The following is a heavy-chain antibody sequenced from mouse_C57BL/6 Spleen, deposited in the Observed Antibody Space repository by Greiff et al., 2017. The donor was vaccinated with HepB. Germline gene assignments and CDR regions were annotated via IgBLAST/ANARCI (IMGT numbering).Heavy chain of an antibody. CDR1: GYAFSISW. V-gene: IGHV1-82*01. CDR2: IYPGDGDT. J-gene: IGHJ3*01. Sequence: QVQLQQSGPELVKPGASVKISCKASGYAFSISWMNWVKQRPGKGLEWIGRIYPGDGDTNYNGKFKGKATLTADKSSSTAYMQLSSLTSEDSAVYFCARRGYDSPWFAYWGQGTLVTVSA. CDR3: ARRGYDSPWFAY. D-gene: IGHD2-2*01.